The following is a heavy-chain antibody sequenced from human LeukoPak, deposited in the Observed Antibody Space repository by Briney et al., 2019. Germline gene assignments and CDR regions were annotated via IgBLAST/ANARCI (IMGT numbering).Heavy chain of an antibody. V-gene: IGHV3-23*01. J-gene: IGHJ4*02. D-gene: IGHD3-10*01. CDR1: GFTFSSYA. CDR2: ISGSGGST. Sequence: GGSLRLPCAASGFTFSSYAMSWVRQAPGKGLEWVSAISGSGGSTYYADSVKGRFTISRDNSKNTLYLQMNSLRAEDTAVYYCAKDMPPEKIWFGELFFDYWGQGTLVTVSS. CDR3: AKDMPPEKIWFGELFFDY.